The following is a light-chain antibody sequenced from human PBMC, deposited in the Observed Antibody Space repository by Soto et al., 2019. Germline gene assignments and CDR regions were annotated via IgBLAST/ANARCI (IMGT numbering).Light chain of an antibody. CDR3: QQYDDLPFT. CDR2: EAS. Sequence: DIPMTQSPSSLSASVGDRVTITCQASQAIGNYLTWYQQKPGKAPKLLIYEASNLETGVPSRFSGSRSGTDFTFTINSLQPEDIATYYCQQYDDLPFTFGGGTKVEIK. CDR1: QAIGNY. V-gene: IGKV1-33*01. J-gene: IGKJ4*01.